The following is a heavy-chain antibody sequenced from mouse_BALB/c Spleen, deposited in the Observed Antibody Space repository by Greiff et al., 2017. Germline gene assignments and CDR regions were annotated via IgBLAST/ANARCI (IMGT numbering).Heavy chain of an antibody. CDR2: ISYSGST. Sequence: EVKLVESGPSLVKPSQTLSLTCSVTGDSITSGYWNWIRKFPGNKLEYMGYISYSGSTYYNPSLKSRISITRDTSKNQYYLQLNSVTTEDTATYYCASPGELQAWFAYWGQGTLVTVSA. CDR3: ASPGELQAWFAY. V-gene: IGHV3-8*02. J-gene: IGHJ3*01. D-gene: IGHD1-1*01. CDR1: GDSITSGY.